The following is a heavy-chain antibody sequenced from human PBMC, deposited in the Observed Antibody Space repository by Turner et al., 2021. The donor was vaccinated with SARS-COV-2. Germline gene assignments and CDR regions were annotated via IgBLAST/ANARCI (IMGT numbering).Heavy chain of an antibody. CDR3: ATGVAVTGVVMAYYYYYGMDV. J-gene: IGHJ6*02. Sequence: QVQLVQSGAEVKKPGASVKVSCKVSGYTLTELSMHWVRQAPGKGLEWMGGFDPEDGETIYAQKFQGRVTMTEDTSTDTAYMELSGLRSEDTAVYYCATGVAVTGVVMAYYYYYGMDVWGQGTTVTVSS. CDR1: GYTLTELS. CDR2: FDPEDGET. V-gene: IGHV1-24*01. D-gene: IGHD6-19*01.